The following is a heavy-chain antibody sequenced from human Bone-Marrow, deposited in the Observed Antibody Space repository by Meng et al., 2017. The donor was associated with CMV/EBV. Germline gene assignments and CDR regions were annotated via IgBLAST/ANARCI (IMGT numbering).Heavy chain of an antibody. CDR2: ISSSSSTI. D-gene: IGHD3-22*01. CDR3: ARAAGYYYDSSGNIDD. V-gene: IGHV3-48*04. Sequence: GGSLRLSCAASGFTFSSYSMNWVRQAPGKGLEWVSYISSSSSTIYYADSVKGRFTISRDNAKNSLYLQMNSLRAEDTAVYYCARAAGYYYDSSGNIDDWGHGTLVTVAS. CDR1: GFTFSSYS. J-gene: IGHJ4*01.